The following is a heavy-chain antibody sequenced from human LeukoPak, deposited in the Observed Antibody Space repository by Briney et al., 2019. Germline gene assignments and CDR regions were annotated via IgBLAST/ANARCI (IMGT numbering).Heavy chain of an antibody. D-gene: IGHD2-15*01. CDR2: IYYSGST. CDR3: AREVVVAATRSFPRYYYYYMDV. CDR1: GGSISSSSYY. J-gene: IGHJ6*03. Sequence: SETLSLTCTVSGGSISSSSYYWGWIRQPPGKGLEWIGSIYYSGSTYYNPSLKSRVTISVDTSKNQFSLKLSSVTAADTAVYYCAREVVVAATRSFPRYYYYYMDVWGKGTTVTVS. V-gene: IGHV4-39*02.